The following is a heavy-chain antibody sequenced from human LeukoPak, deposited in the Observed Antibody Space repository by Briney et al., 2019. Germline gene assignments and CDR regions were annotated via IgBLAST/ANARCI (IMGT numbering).Heavy chain of an antibody. CDR3: ARGPYYDFWSGYYLGYYYYYMDV. CDR1: GGPISSGSYY. V-gene: IGHV4-61*02. CDR2: IYTSGST. D-gene: IGHD3-3*01. J-gene: IGHJ6*03. Sequence: PSETLSLTCTVSGGPISSGSYYWSWIRQPAGKGLEWIGRIYTSGSTNYNPSLKSRVTISVDTSKNQFSLKLSSVTAADTAVYYCARGPYYDFWSGYYLGYYYYYMDVWGKGTTVTVSS.